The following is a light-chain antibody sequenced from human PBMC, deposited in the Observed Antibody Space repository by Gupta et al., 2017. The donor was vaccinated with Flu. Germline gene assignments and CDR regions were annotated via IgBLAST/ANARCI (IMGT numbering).Light chain of an antibody. CDR3: QQCDTTSYT. Sequence: PSSLSAPVGDRVTITWRASQSISSYLTWYQQKPGKAPRLLIYAASSLQSGVPSRFSGSGSGTDFTLTISRLQPEDFATYYCQQCDTTSYTFGQGTKMEIK. CDR1: QSISSY. J-gene: IGKJ2*01. CDR2: AAS. V-gene: IGKV1-39*01.